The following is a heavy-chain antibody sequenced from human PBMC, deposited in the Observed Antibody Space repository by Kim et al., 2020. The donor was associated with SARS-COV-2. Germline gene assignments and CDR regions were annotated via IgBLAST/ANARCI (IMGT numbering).Heavy chain of an antibody. CDR3: TTDSTRGDY. J-gene: IGHJ4*02. Sequence: TTDYADPVKGRVTISSDDSKNTLYLQMNSLKTEDTAVYYCTTDSTRGDYWGQGTLVTVSS. CDR2: TT. V-gene: IGHV3-15*01. D-gene: IGHD3-10*01.